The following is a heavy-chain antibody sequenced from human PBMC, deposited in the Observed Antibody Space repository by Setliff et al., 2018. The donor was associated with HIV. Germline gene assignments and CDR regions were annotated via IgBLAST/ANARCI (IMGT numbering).Heavy chain of an antibody. Sequence: LRLSCAASGFTFSSYWMSWVRQAPGKGLEYVAIIKEDGSEKYYVDSVKGRFTTSSDNSKNSLYLEMNSLRAEDTAVYFCAVDSRSRPTTWGQGTLVTVSS. CDR2: IKEDGSEK. J-gene: IGHJ5*02. CDR1: GFTFSSYW. V-gene: IGHV3-7*03. CDR3: AVDSRSRPTT. D-gene: IGHD5-12*01.